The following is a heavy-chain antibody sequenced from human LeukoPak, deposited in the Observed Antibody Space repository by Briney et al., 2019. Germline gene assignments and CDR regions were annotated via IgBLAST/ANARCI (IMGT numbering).Heavy chain of an antibody. V-gene: IGHV5-51*01. CDR2: IYPGDSDT. Sequence: GEALKISCKGSGYSFTSYWIGWVRPMPGKGVGWMGIIYPGDSDTRYSPSFQGQVTISADKSISTAYLQWSSLKASDTAMYYCARQNTAEQWLVQSWFDPWGQGTLVTVSS. CDR3: ARQNTAEQWLVQSWFDP. D-gene: IGHD6-19*01. J-gene: IGHJ5*02. CDR1: GYSFTSYW.